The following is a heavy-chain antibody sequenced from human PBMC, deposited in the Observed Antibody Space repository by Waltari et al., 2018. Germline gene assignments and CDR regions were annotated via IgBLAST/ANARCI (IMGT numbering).Heavy chain of an antibody. V-gene: IGHV4-59*08. Sequence: QVQLQESGPGLVKPSETLSLTCTVSGGSISSYYWSWIRQPPGKGLEWIGYIYYSGSTNYNPSLKSRVTISVDTSKNQFSLKLSSVTAADTAVYYCARQLTPSYYYGMDVWGQGTTVTVSS. CDR2: IYYSGST. CDR1: GGSISSYY. J-gene: IGHJ6*02. CDR3: ARQLTPSYYYGMDV.